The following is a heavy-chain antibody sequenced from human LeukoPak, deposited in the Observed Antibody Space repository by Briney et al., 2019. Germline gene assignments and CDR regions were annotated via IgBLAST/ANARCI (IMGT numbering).Heavy chain of an antibody. D-gene: IGHD3-10*01. CDR1: GGSFSGYY. CDR3: ARSLWFGELLDFDY. J-gene: IGHJ4*02. V-gene: IGHV4-34*01. CDR2: INHSGST. Sequence: SETLSLTCAVYGGSFSGYYWSWIRQPPGKGLEWIGEINHSGSTNYNPSLKSRVTISVDTSKNQFSLKLSSVTAADTAVYYCARSLWFGELLDFDYWGQGTLVTVSS.